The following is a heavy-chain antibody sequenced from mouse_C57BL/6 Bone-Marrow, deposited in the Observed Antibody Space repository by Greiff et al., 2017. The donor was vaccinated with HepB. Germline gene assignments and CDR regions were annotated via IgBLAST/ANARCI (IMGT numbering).Heavy chain of an antibody. V-gene: IGHV1-42*01. Sequence: EVQLQQSGPELVKPGASVKISCEASGYSFTGYYMNWVKQSPEKSLEWIGEINPSTGGTTYNQKFKAKATLTVDKSSSTAYMQLKSLTSEDSAVYYCARNYYGSSSAWFAYWGQGTLVTVSA. CDR2: INPSTGGT. CDR3: ARNYYGSSSAWFAY. J-gene: IGHJ3*01. CDR1: GYSFTGYY. D-gene: IGHD1-1*01.